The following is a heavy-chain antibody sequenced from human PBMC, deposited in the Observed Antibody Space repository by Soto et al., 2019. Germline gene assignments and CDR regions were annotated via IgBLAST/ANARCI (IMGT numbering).Heavy chain of an antibody. J-gene: IGHJ4*02. D-gene: IGHD5-18*01. CDR2: IYYSGST. V-gene: IGHV4-61*01. Sequence: SETLSLTCTVSGGSVSSGSYYWSWIRQPPGKGLEWIGYIYYSGSTNYNPSLKSRVTISVDTSKNQFSLKLSSVTAADTAVYYCAREDTAMVNFDYWGQGTLVTVPQ. CDR1: GGSVSSGSYY. CDR3: AREDTAMVNFDY.